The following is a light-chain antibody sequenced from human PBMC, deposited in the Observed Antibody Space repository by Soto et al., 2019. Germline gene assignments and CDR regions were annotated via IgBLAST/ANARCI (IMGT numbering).Light chain of an antibody. J-gene: IGLJ7*01. Sequence: QSVLTQPPSASGTPGQRVTFSCSGGRSNIGSNYVFWYQQFPGTAPKLLIYANKNRPAGVPDRFSGSKSGTSASLAITGLQPEDEADYYCQSYDSSLSGSVFGGGTQLTVL. CDR1: RSNIGSNY. V-gene: IGLV1-40*01. CDR3: QSYDSSLSGSV. CDR2: ANK.